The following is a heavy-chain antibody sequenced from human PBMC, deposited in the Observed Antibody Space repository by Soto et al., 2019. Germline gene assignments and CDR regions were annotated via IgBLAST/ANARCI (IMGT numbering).Heavy chain of an antibody. D-gene: IGHD4-17*01. J-gene: IGHJ4*02. CDR2: IIPILGIA. V-gene: IGHV1-69*04. CDR3: ARDPRQSTVTITSADY. Sequence: ASVKVSCKASGGTFSSYTISWVRQAPGQGLEWMGRIIPILGIANYAQKFQGRVTITADKSTSTAYMELSSLRSEDTAVYYCARDPRQSTVTITSADYWGQGTLVTVSS. CDR1: GGTFSSYT.